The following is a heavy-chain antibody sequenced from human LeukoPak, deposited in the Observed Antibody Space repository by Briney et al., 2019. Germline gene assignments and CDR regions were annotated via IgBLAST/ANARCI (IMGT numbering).Heavy chain of an antibody. CDR1: GFTFSRYW. CDR3: ARDRAMGLPDYYYGMDV. V-gene: IGHV3-7*01. J-gene: IGHJ6*02. D-gene: IGHD1-14*01. Sequence: GGSLRLSCATSGFTFSRYWMSWVRQAPGKGLEWVANIKHDGSEQYYGDSVKGRFTISRDNAKNSLYLQMNGLRAEDTAVYYCARDRAMGLPDYYYGMDVWGQGTTVTVSS. CDR2: IKHDGSEQ.